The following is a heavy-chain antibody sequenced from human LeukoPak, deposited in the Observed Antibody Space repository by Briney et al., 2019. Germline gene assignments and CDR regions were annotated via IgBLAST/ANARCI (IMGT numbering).Heavy chain of an antibody. CDR3: ARENWFDS. CDR1: GFTFSSYE. J-gene: IGHJ5*01. CDR2: ISGSGSTI. Sequence: PGGSLRLSCAASGFTFSSYEMNWVRQAPGKGLQWVSYISGSGSTIWYADSVKGRFTISRDNAKNSPYLQMNSLRAEDTAVYYCARENWFDSWGQGTLVTVSS. V-gene: IGHV3-48*03.